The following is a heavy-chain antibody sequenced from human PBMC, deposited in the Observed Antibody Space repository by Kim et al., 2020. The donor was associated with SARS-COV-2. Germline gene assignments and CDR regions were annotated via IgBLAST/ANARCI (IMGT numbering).Heavy chain of an antibody. CDR3: AKERRKYCSGGSCHLEY. V-gene: IGHV3-33*06. D-gene: IGHD2-15*01. J-gene: IGHJ4*02. Sequence: VHGRFTISRDNSKNTLYLQMNNLRAEDTAVYYCAKERRKYCSGGSCHLEYWGQGTLVTVSS.